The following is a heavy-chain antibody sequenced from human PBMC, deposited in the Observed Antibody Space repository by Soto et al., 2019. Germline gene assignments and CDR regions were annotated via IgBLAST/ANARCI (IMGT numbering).Heavy chain of an antibody. CDR1: GGTFSSYA. V-gene: IGHV1-69*01. J-gene: IGHJ4*02. CDR2: IIPIFGTA. D-gene: IGHD3-22*01. CDR3: AREGASGSHIGY. Sequence: QGQLVQSGSEVKKPGASVKVSFKASGGTFSSYAISWVRQAPGQGPEWMGGIIPIFGTANYAQKFQGRVTITADESTSTADMELSSLRSEDTAVYSCAREGASGSHIGYLGQGTRVTGSS.